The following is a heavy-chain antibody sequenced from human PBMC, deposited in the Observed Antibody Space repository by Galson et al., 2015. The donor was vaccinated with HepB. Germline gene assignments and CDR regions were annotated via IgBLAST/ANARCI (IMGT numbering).Heavy chain of an antibody. Sequence: SLRLSCAASGFTFSSYSMNWVRQAPGKGLEWVSSISSSSSYIYYADSVKGRFTISRDNAKNSLYLQMNSLRAEDTAVYYCASDSSGWYISYYYGMDVWGQGTTVTVSS. J-gene: IGHJ6*02. V-gene: IGHV3-21*01. D-gene: IGHD6-19*01. CDR1: GFTFSSYS. CDR2: ISSSSSYI. CDR3: ASDSSGWYISYYYGMDV.